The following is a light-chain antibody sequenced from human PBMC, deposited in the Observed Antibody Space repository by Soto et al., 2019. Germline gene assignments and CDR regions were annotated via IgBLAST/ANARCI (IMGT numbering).Light chain of an antibody. Sequence: EMVLTQSPATLSLSPGERGNLLRRGRSSVSNSLRGYQQKAGQAPRPPLYGISYRATGVPARFSGSGSGTDFTLSISSLEPEDFAIYYCQQGSDWPPTYTFGQGTKLEIK. CDR1: SVSNS. V-gene: IGKV3-11*01. CDR3: QQGSDWPPTYT. J-gene: IGKJ2*01. CDR2: GIS.